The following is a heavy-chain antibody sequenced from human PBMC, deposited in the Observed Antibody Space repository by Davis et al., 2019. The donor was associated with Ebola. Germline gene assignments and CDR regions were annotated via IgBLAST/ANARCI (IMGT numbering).Heavy chain of an antibody. D-gene: IGHD3-3*01. CDR1: GDSVSLNSAG. CDR2: TYFNSKYYS. J-gene: IGHJ4*02. CDR3: ARGWLRGYLDY. Sequence: HSQTLSLTCAISGDSVSLNSAGWNCIRKPPSSGLEWLGRTYFNSKYYSDYAVSVRGRITINADPSKNQFSLQLNSVTPEDTAVYYCARGWLRGYLDYWGQGTLVTVSS. V-gene: IGHV6-1*01.